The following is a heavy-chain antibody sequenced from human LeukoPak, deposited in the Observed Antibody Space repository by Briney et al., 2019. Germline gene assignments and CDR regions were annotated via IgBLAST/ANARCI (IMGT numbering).Heavy chain of an antibody. CDR2: IYYSGST. CDR1: GGSISSGGYY. Sequence: SQTLSLTCTVSGGSISSGGYYWSWIRQHPGKGLEWIGYIYYSGSTYYNPSLKSRVTISVDTSKNQFSLKLSSVTAADTAVYYCARDGEGDEGWDYWGQGTLVTVSS. V-gene: IGHV4-31*03. J-gene: IGHJ4*02. D-gene: IGHD7-27*01. CDR3: ARDGEGDEGWDY.